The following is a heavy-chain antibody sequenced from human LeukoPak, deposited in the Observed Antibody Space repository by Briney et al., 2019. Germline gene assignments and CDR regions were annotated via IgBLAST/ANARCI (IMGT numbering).Heavy chain of an antibody. CDR1: GGSISTYD. D-gene: IGHD4-17*01. V-gene: IGHV4-59*01. CDR3: ARTPATTWTNHFDY. CDR2: MYYSGST. J-gene: IGHJ4*02. Sequence: PSETLSLTCTVSGGSISTYDWNWIRQSPGKGLEWIGYMYYSGSTNYNPSLKSRVTISVDTSKNESSLKLSSVTAADTAVYYCARTPATTWTNHFDYWGQGTLVTVSS.